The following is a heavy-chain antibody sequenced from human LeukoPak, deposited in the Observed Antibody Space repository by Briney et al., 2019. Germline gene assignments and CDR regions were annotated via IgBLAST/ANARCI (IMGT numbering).Heavy chain of an antibody. CDR2: ISSSSSYR. Sequence: GGSLRLSCAASGFTFSSYSMNWVRQAPGKGLEWVSSISSSSSYRYYADSVKGRFTISRDNAKNSLYLQMNSLRAEDTAVYYCARGPRSYYYDSSGYYVPYYFDYWGQGTLVTVSS. CDR1: GFTFSSYS. J-gene: IGHJ4*02. CDR3: ARGPRSYYYDSSGYYVPYYFDY. V-gene: IGHV3-21*01. D-gene: IGHD3-22*01.